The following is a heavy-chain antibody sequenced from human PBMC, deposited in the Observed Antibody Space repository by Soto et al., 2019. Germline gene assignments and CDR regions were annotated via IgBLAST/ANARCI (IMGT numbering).Heavy chain of an antibody. J-gene: IGHJ6*02. CDR2: MHHSGST. CDR3: ARERIEVTGTGYGMDV. V-gene: IGHV4-4*02. D-gene: IGHD3-22*01. Sequence: PSETLSLTCAVSGGSISSNNWWSWVRQPPGKGLEWIGEMHHSGSTNYNPSLKSRVTISVDKSKNQFSLEVSSVTAADTAVYYCARERIEVTGTGYGMDVWGQGTTVPVSS. CDR1: GGSISSNNW.